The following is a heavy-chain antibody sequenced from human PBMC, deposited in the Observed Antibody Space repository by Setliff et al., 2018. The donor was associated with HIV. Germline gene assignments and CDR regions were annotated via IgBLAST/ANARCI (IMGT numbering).Heavy chain of an antibody. CDR1: GGSFSGYY. D-gene: IGHD3-22*01. V-gene: IGHV3-15*01. J-gene: IGHJ4*02. CDR2: IKSESDGGTT. Sequence: PSETLSLTCAVYGGSFSGYYWSWIRQPPGKGLEWIGRIKSESDGGTTDYAAPVKGRFTISGDDSKNRLYLQMNSLKTEDTAVYYCTTGVLPQYYDTVGGDYWGQGTLVTVSS. CDR3: TTGVLPQYYDTVGGDY.